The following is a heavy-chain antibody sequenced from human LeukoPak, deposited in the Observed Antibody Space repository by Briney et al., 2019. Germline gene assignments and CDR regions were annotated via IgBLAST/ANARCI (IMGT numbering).Heavy chain of an antibody. CDR1: GFTFSSYG. V-gene: IGHV3-30*18. CDR2: ISYDGSNK. J-gene: IGHJ2*01. CDR3: AKDLAGGGSGWLVGFDL. Sequence: GGSLRLSCAASGFTFSSYGMHWVRQAPGKGLEWVAVISYDGSNKYYADSVKGRFTISRDNSKNTLYLQMNSLRAEDTAVYYCAKDLAGGGSGWLVGFDLWGRGTLVTVSS. D-gene: IGHD6-19*01.